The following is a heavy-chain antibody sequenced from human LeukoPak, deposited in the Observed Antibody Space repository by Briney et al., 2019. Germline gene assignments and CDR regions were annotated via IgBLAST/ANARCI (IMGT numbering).Heavy chain of an antibody. J-gene: IGHJ6*04. D-gene: IGHD3-9*01. CDR1: GGTFSSYA. CDR2: IIPIFGTA. V-gene: IGHV1-69*13. CDR3: ARASRYYDILTGYYRSYYYYGMDV. Sequence: SVKVSCKASGGTFSSYAISWVRQAPGQGLEWMGGIIPIFGTANYAQKFQGRVTITADESTSTAYMELSSLRSEATAVYYCARASRYYDILTGYYRSYYYYGMDVWGKGTTVTVSS.